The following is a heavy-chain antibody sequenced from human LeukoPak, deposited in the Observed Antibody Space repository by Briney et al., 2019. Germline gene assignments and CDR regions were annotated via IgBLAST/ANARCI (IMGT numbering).Heavy chain of an antibody. CDR2: INWNGGST. J-gene: IGHJ4*02. Sequence: GGSLRLSCAASGFTFDDYGMSWVRQAPGKGLEWVSGINWNGGSTGYADSVKGQFTISRDNAKNSLYLQMNSLRAEDTALYYCARGLYGSGSYSSYYFDYWGQGTLVTVSS. CDR1: GFTFDDYG. D-gene: IGHD3-10*01. CDR3: ARGLYGSGSYSSYYFDY. V-gene: IGHV3-20*04.